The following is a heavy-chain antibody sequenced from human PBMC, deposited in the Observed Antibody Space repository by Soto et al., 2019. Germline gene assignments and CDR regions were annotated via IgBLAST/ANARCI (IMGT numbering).Heavy chain of an antibody. Sequence: GESLKISCKGSGYSFTSYWIGWVRQMPGKGLKWMGIIYPGDSDTIYSPSFQGQVTISADKSISPAYLQWSSLKASDTAMYYCARTSAAGKYYYGMDVWGQGTTVTVSS. CDR2: IYPGDSDT. J-gene: IGHJ6*02. V-gene: IGHV5-51*01. CDR3: ARTSAAGKYYYGMDV. CDR1: GYSFTSYW. D-gene: IGHD6-13*01.